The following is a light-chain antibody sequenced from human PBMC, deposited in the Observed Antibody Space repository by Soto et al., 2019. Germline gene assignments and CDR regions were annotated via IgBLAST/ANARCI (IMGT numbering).Light chain of an antibody. CDR1: HSVSSSY. CDR3: QQYDSSLT. CDR2: STS. J-gene: IGKJ4*01. V-gene: IGKV3-20*01. Sequence: EIVLTQSPGTLSLSPGDGATLACRASHSVSSSYLAWDQQKPGQAPRLLIYSTSSRATGIPDRFSGGGSGTDFSLTISRLEPEDFAVYYCQQYDSSLTFGGGTKVDSK.